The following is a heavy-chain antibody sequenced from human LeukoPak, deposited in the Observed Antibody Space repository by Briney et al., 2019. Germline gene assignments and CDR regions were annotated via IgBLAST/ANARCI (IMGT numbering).Heavy chain of an antibody. Sequence: GGSLRLSCAASGFTFSSYRMSWVRQAPGKGLEWVANIKEDGSEKYYVDSVKGRFTISRDNAKNSLYLQMNSLRAEDTAVYYCARDSSRYCSGGSCYNRRVFDYWGQGTLVTVSS. V-gene: IGHV3-7*03. CDR3: ARDSSRYCSGGSCYNRRVFDY. D-gene: IGHD2-15*01. CDR1: GFTFSSYR. CDR2: IKEDGSEK. J-gene: IGHJ4*02.